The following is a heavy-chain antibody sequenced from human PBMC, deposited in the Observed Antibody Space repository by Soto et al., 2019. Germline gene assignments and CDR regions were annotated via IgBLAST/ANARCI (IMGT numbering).Heavy chain of an antibody. D-gene: IGHD1-1*01. J-gene: IGHJ6*02. CDR2: INHSGST. Sequence: SETLSLTCAVYGGSFSGYYWSWIRQPPGKGLEWIGEINHSGSTNYNPSLKSRVTISVDTSKNQFSLKLSSVTAADTAVYYCAWKEVNYYYYGMDVWGQGTKVTVYS. CDR1: GGSFSGYY. CDR3: AWKEVNYYYYGMDV. V-gene: IGHV4-34*01.